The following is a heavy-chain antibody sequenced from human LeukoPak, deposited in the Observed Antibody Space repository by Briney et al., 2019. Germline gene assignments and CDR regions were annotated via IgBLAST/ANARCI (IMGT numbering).Heavy chain of an antibody. CDR3: ARGGDPVDY. D-gene: IGHD3-16*01. CDR1: GFTFSRYS. V-gene: IGHV3-21*06. J-gene: IGHJ4*02. Sequence: GGSLRLSCVASGFTFSRYSMNWVRQAPGKGLDWVSGTSASSSYIFYADSVKGRFTISRDNAKNSVDLQMNSLRVEDSAVYYCARGGDPVDYWGQGTLVTVSS. CDR2: TSASSSYI.